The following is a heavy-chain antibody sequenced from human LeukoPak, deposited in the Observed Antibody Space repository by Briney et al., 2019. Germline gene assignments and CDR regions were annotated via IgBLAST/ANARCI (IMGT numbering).Heavy chain of an antibody. V-gene: IGHV4-59*01. Sequence: SETLSLTCTVSGGSISTYYRSWIRQPPGKGLEWIGYIYGSGSTNYNPSLKRRVTISVDTSKNQFSLKLSSVTAADTAVYYCARYVATRQDNWFDPWGQGTLVTVSS. D-gene: IGHD5-12*01. CDR3: ARYVATRQDNWFDP. CDR2: IYGSGST. CDR1: GGSISTYY. J-gene: IGHJ5*02.